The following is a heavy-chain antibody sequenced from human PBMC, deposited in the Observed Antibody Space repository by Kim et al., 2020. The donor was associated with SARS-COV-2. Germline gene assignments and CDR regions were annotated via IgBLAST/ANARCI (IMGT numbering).Heavy chain of an antibody. CDR2: LSYDGRNE. J-gene: IGHJ6*01. CDR3: ARGGYNTGDEYYYYGMDV. V-gene: IGHV3-30*04. Sequence: GGSLRLSCEASGFTFSVYSIHWVRQAPGKGLEWVAILSYDGRNEFYTDSVKGRVTTYRDNSKSTVYLQMNILRPEDTAVYYCARGGYNTGDEYYYYGMDV. D-gene: IGHD5-12*01. CDR1: GFTFSVYS.